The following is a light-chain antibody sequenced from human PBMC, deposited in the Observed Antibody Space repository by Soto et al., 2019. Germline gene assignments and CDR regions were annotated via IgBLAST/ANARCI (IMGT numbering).Light chain of an antibody. CDR3: QQYGSSPSMYT. J-gene: IGKJ2*01. CDR1: QSVSSSY. CDR2: GAS. Sequence: EIVLTQSPGTLSLSPGERATLSCRASQSVSSSYLAWYQQKPGQAPRLLIYGASSRATGIPDRFSGSGSGTDFTHTISRLEPEDVAVYYCQQYGSSPSMYTFGQGTKLE. V-gene: IGKV3-20*01.